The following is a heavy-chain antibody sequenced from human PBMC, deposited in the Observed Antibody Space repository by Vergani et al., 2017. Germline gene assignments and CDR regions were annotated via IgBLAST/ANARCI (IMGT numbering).Heavy chain of an antibody. CDR3: AREGHYCSSSSCYEH. J-gene: IGHJ4*02. Sequence: QVQLVQSGAEVKQPGSLVKVSCKASGGTFSSYAISWVRQAPGQGLEWMGGIIPIFGTANYAQKFQGRVTITADESTSTAYMELSSLRSEDTAVYYCAREGHYCSSSSCYEHWGQGTLVTVSS. CDR1: GGTFSSYA. V-gene: IGHV1-69*01. CDR2: IIPIFGTA. D-gene: IGHD2-2*01.